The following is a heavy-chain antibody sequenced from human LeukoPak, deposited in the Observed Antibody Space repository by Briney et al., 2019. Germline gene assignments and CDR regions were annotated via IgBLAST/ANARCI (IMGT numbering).Heavy chain of an antibody. CDR1: GFTFSSYA. D-gene: IGHD3-22*01. J-gene: IGHJ4*02. Sequence: GGSLRLSCAASGFTFSSYAMSWVRQAPGKGLEWVSAISGSGGSTYYADSVKGRFTISRDNSKNTLYLQMNSLGAEDTAVYYCAKDFVDYYDSSGFLYYFDYWGQGTLVTVSS. CDR2: ISGSGGST. CDR3: AKDFVDYYDSSGFLYYFDY. V-gene: IGHV3-23*01.